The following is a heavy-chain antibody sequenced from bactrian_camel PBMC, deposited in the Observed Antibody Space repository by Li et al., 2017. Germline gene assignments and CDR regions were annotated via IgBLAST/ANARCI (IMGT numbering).Heavy chain of an antibody. Sequence: LVESGGGLVQPGGSLRLSCQASGFAFSSYDMNWVRQAPGKGLEWVSAINSGGFSSYYADSVKGRFTISRDNATNTVYLQMNSLKPEDTAVYYCVSLVGRPLVHQGTQVTVS. V-gene: IGHV3S40*01. J-gene: IGHJ4*01. D-gene: IGHD2*01. CDR2: INSGGFSS. CDR1: GFAFSSYD.